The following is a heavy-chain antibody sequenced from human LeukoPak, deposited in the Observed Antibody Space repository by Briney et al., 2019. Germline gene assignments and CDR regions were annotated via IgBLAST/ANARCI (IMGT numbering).Heavy chain of an antibody. Sequence: GGSLRLSCAASGFTFSNYAMTWVRQAPGKGLGWVSAISGSGGSTYYADSVKGRFTISRDNSKNTLYLQMNSLRAEDTAIYYCAEEGENYAFDIWGQGTMVTVSS. D-gene: IGHD2-21*01. CDR1: GFTFSNYA. V-gene: IGHV3-23*01. CDR2: ISGSGGST. CDR3: AEEGENYAFDI. J-gene: IGHJ3*02.